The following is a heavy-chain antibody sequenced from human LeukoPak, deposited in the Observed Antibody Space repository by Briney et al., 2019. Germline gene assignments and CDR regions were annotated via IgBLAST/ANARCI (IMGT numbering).Heavy chain of an antibody. J-gene: IGHJ4*02. V-gene: IGHV4-30-4*07. D-gene: IGHD3-22*01. CDR3: ARVPRRLTMIGGSGAAGYFDN. CDR2: ACYRGCT. CDR1: GGSICSGGYS. Sequence: SETLSLICPISGGSICSGGYSWRWIRQPPGKGLEWIGNACYRGCTYYDPSLKSRVSISVDTSNNQFSLWLISVTAADTAVYYCARVPRRLTMIGGSGAAGYFDNWGQGTLVTVPS.